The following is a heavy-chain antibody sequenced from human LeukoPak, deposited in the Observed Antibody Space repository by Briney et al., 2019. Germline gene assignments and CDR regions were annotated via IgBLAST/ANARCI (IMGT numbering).Heavy chain of an antibody. Sequence: ASVKVSCKASGYTFTSYGISWVRQAPGQGLEWMGWISAYNGNTNYAQKLQGRVTMTTDTSTSTAYMELRSLRSDDTAVYYCARDGSHYYDTSGYDSPWGQGTLVTVSS. J-gene: IGHJ5*02. CDR1: GYTFTSYG. V-gene: IGHV1-18*01. CDR3: ARDGSHYYDTSGYDSP. D-gene: IGHD3-22*01. CDR2: ISAYNGNT.